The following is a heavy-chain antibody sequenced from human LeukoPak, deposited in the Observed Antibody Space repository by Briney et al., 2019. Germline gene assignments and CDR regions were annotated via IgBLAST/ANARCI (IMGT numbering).Heavy chain of an antibody. CDR3: ARDGYGLDTPMVSTNFDY. V-gene: IGHV3-48*02. D-gene: IGHD5-18*01. CDR2: ISSRSRAI. Sequence: PGGSLRLSCATSGFTFSSYSMSWVRQAPGKGLEWISYISSRSRAIYYADSVKGRFTISRDNAKNSLYLQMNSLRDEDTAVYYCARDGYGLDTPMVSTNFDYWGQGTLVTVSS. CDR1: GFTFSSYS. J-gene: IGHJ4*02.